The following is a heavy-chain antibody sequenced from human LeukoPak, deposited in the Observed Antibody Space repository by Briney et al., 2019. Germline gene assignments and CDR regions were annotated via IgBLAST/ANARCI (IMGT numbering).Heavy chain of an antibody. Sequence: GGSPRLSCAASGFTVSNDYMSWVCQAPGKGLEWVSVIYSGGSTYYADSAKGRFTISRDNSKNTVYLQVNSLRPEDTAVYYCAIDSRYLGNPPSHYWGQGTLVTVSS. CDR3: AIDSRYLGNPPSHY. J-gene: IGHJ4*02. D-gene: IGHD4-23*01. CDR2: IYSGGST. CDR1: GFTVSNDY. V-gene: IGHV3-66*01.